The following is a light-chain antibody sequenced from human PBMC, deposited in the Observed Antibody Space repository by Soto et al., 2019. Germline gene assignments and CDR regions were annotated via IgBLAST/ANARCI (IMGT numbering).Light chain of an antibody. CDR1: QSVSSY. CDR3: QPRSNWPHT. V-gene: IGKV3-11*01. CDR2: DAS. J-gene: IGKJ3*01. Sequence: EIVLTQSPATLSLSPGERATLSCRASQSVSSYLAWYQQKPGQAPRLLIYDASNRATGIPARFSGSGSGTDFTLTISSLEPEDFAVDYCQPRSNWPHTFGPGTKVDIK.